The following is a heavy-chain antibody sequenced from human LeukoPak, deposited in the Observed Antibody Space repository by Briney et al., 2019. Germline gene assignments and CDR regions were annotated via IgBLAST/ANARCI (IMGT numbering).Heavy chain of an antibody. Sequence: SETLSLTCTVSGGSISSYYWSWIRQPPGKGLEWIGYIYTSGNTNYNPSLKSRVTISVDTSKNQFSLKLSSVTAADTAVYYCARLYNWNYAHMDVWGKGTTVTVSS. CDR1: GGSISSYY. D-gene: IGHD1-7*01. J-gene: IGHJ6*03. CDR2: IYTSGNT. CDR3: ARLYNWNYAHMDV. V-gene: IGHV4-4*09.